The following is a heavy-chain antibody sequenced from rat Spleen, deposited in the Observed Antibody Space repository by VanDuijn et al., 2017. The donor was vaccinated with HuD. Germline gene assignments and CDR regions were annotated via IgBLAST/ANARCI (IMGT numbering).Heavy chain of an antibody. CDR2: ISTGGANT. D-gene: IGHD1-1*01. CDR1: GFTFSNSG. J-gene: IGHJ2*01. CDR3: ARHPDYSNYFDY. V-gene: IGHV5S13*01. Sequence: EVQLVESGGGLVQPGRSLKLSCAASGFTFSNSGMAWVRQAPTKGLEWVASISTGGANTYYRDSVKGRFSISRDNAKNTLYLQMDGLRSEDTATYYCARHPDYSNYFDYWGQGVMVTVSS.